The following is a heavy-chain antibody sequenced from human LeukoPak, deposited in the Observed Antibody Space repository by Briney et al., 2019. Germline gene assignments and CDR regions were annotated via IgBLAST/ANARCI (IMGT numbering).Heavy chain of an antibody. CDR3: SSGVSRGSH. V-gene: IGHV3-43*02. J-gene: IGHJ4*02. Sequence: GGSLRLSCAASGFTFDDYAMHWVRQAPGKGLEWVALITRDIGTTRHADSVKGRFTISRDNSKNSLYLQMDSLRTEDTALYYCSSGVSRGSHWGQGTLVIVSS. D-gene: IGHD3-10*01. CDR2: ITRDIGTT. CDR1: GFTFDDYA.